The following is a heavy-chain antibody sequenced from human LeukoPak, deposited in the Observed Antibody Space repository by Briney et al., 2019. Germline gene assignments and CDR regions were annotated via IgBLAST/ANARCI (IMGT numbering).Heavy chain of an antibody. CDR1: GFTFSSYS. CDR3: AREDAIAGATKDAFDI. CDR2: ISSSSSYI. J-gene: IGHJ3*02. Sequence: GGSLRLSCAASGFTFSSYSMNWVRQAPGKGLEWVSSISSSSSYIYYADSVKGRFTISRDNAKNSLYLQMNSLRAEDTAVYYCAREDAIAGATKDAFDIWGQGTMVTVSS. V-gene: IGHV3-21*01. D-gene: IGHD1-26*01.